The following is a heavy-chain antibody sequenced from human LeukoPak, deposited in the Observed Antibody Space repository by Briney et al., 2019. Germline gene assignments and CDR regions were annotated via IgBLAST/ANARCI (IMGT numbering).Heavy chain of an antibody. CDR2: INNDGSSA. D-gene: IGHD1-1*01. CDR1: GFTFNNYW. V-gene: IGHV3-74*01. Sequence: GGSLRLSCAASGFTFNNYWIHWVRQVPGKGLVWVSRINNDGSSASYVDSVKGRFTISRDNAKNTLFLQMNSLRAEDTAVYYCARRGTGRGMDVWGQGTTVIVSS. J-gene: IGHJ6*02. CDR3: ARRGTGRGMDV.